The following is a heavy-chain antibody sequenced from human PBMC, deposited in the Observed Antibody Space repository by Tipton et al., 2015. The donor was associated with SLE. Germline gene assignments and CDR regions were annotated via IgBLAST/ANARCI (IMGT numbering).Heavy chain of an antibody. V-gene: IGHV4-59*08. CDR2: IYYSGST. CDR1: GGSISSYY. J-gene: IGHJ3*02. D-gene: IGHD3-10*01. CDR3: ARQDKRYYGSGSYPSDAFDI. Sequence: TLSLTCTVSGGSISSYYWSWIRQPPGKGLEWIGYIYYSGSTNYNPSLKSRVTISVDTSKNQFSLKLSSVTAADTAVYYCARQDKRYYGSGSYPSDAFDIWGQGTMVTVSS.